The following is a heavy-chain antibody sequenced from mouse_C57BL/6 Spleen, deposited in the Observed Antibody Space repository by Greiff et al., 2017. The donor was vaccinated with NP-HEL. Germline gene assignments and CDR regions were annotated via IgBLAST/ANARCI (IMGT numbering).Heavy chain of an antibody. D-gene: IGHD4-1*01. CDR2: ISSGSRTI. V-gene: IGHV5-17*01. CDR3: AITGGGVDY. J-gene: IGHJ2*01. Sequence: EVKLMESGGGLVKPGGSLKLSCAASGFTFSDYGMHWVRQAPEKGLEWVADISSGSRTIYYADTVKGRFTISRDNAKNTLFLQMTSLGSEDTAMYYCAITGGGVDYWGQGTTLTVSS. CDR1: GFTFSDYG.